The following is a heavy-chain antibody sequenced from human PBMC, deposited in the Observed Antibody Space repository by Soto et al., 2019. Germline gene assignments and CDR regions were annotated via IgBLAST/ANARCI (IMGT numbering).Heavy chain of an antibody. V-gene: IGHV1-46*01. CDR3: ARGGHVMVVTAALDY. J-gene: IGHJ4*02. CDR2: VNPSGGHT. Sequence: QVQLMQSGAEVKKPGASVKVSCKASGDTFTDYYIHWVRQAPGQGLEWMGTVNPSGGHTTYAQHFLGRVTMTRDTSTSTLYMELTSLTSDDTAIYYYARGGHVMVVTAALDYWGQGTLVTVST. CDR1: GDTFTDYY. D-gene: IGHD2-21*02.